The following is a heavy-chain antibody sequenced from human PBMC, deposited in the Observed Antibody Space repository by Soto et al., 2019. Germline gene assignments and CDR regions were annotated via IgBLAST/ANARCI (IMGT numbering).Heavy chain of an antibody. J-gene: IGHJ6*02. CDR3: AELKGITGIKGYYGMDV. V-gene: IGHV1-18*04. CDR2: ISAYNGNT. D-gene: IGHD1-20*01. Sequence: ASVKVSCKASGYTFTSYGISWVRQAPGQGLEWMGWISAYNGNTNYAQKLQGRVTMTTDTSTSTAYMELRSLRSDDTAVYYCAELKGITGIKGYYGMDVWGQGTTVTVSS. CDR1: GYTFTSYG.